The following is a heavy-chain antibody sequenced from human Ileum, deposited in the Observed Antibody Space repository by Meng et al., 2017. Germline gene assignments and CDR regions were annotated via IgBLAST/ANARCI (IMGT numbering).Heavy chain of an antibody. D-gene: IGHD2-15*01. Sequence: QGVLGGGGLNPETSLRLSFVAAEVPMTSTGCVGCRRHAGKGREWVVVMWYAESIKTYADSVKSRFTISKENSKNTLYLPMNSLTAEDTAAYHCARGGGSKHAYLDHWGQGTLVTVSS. V-gene: IGHV3-33*08. J-gene: IGHJ4*02. CDR1: EVPMTSTG. CDR3: ARGGGSKHAYLDH. CDR2: MWYAESIK.